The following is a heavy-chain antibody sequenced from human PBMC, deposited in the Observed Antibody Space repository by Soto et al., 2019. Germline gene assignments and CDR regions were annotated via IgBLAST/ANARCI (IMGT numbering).Heavy chain of an antibody. CDR1: GGSISSSSYY. D-gene: IGHD2-15*01. J-gene: IGHJ4*02. V-gene: IGHV4-39*01. Sequence: QLQLQESGPGLVKPSETLSLTCTVSGGSISSSSYYWGWIRQPPGKGLEWIGSIYYSGSTYYNPSLKSRVTISVDTSKNQFSLKLSSVTAADTAVYYCARQLYCSGGSCYSRAFDYWGQGTLVTVSS. CDR3: ARQLYCSGGSCYSRAFDY. CDR2: IYYSGST.